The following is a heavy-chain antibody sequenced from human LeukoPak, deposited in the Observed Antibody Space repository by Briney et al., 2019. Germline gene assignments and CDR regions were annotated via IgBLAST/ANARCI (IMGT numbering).Heavy chain of an antibody. D-gene: IGHD2-8*02. CDR2: IHPAGDT. Sequence: GGSLRLSCAASGFTFSSYDMAWVCQVTGKGLEWVSSIHPAGDTHYSGSVKGRFTISRENAKNSLYLQVNSLRAGDTAVYYCARGLPGGLDIWGQGTMVTVSP. CDR3: ARGLPGGLDI. J-gene: IGHJ3*02. CDR1: GFTFSSYD. V-gene: IGHV3-13*01.